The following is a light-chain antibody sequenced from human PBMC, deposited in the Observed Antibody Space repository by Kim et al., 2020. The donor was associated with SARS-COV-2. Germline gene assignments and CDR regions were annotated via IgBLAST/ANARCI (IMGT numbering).Light chain of an antibody. Sequence: LSPGERATLPCRASQSVSSSYLAWYQQKPGQAPRLLIYGASSRANGIPDRFSGSGSGTDFTLTISRLEPEDFAVYYCQQYGSSPRTFGQGTKLEI. CDR1: QSVSSSY. V-gene: IGKV3-20*01. CDR3: QQYGSSPRT. J-gene: IGKJ2*01. CDR2: GAS.